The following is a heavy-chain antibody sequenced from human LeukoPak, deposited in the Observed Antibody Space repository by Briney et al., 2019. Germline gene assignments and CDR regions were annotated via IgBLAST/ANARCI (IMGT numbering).Heavy chain of an antibody. Sequence: GGSPRLSCAASGFTFSSYWMHWVRHAPGKGLVWVSRINSDGSSTNYADSVKGRFTISRDNAKNTLYLQMNSLRAEDTAVYYCARGKVDTAMAIDYWGQGTLVTVSS. CDR3: ARGKVDTAMAIDY. J-gene: IGHJ4*02. CDR1: GFTFSSYW. V-gene: IGHV3-74*01. D-gene: IGHD5-18*01. CDR2: INSDGSST.